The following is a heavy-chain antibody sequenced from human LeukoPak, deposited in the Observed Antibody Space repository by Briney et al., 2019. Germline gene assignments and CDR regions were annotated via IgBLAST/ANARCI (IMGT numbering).Heavy chain of an antibody. Sequence: PGGSLRLSCAASGFTVSSNFMSWVRQAPGKGLEWVSVIYSGGSTYYADSVKGRFTISRDNSKNTLYLQMNSLRAEDTAVYYCARVPLDFGVVIIPYWGQGTLVTVSS. CDR1: GFTVSSNF. CDR2: IYSGGST. J-gene: IGHJ4*02. CDR3: ARVPLDFGVVIIPY. D-gene: IGHD3-3*01. V-gene: IGHV3-66*01.